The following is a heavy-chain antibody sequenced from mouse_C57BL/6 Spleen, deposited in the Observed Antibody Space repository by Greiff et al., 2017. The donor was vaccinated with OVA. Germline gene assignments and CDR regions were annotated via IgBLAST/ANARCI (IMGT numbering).Heavy chain of an antibody. V-gene: IGHV1-7*01. D-gene: IGHD2-4*01. CDR2: INPSSGYT. Sequence: VQLQQSGAELAKPGASVKLSCKASGYTFTSYWMHWVKQRPGQGLEWIGYINPSSGYTKYNQKFKDKATLTADKSSSTAYMQLSSLTYEDSAVYYCVRSDDYDDWYFDVWGTGTTVTVSS. J-gene: IGHJ1*03. CDR3: VRSDDYDDWYFDV. CDR1: GYTFTSYW.